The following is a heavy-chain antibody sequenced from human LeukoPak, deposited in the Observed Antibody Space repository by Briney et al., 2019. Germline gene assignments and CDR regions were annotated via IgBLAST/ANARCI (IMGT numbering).Heavy chain of an antibody. J-gene: IGHJ4*02. Sequence: SETLSLTCAVYGGSFSGYYWSWIRQPPGKGLEWIGEINHSGSTNYNPSLKSRVTISVDTSKNQFSLKLSSVTAADTAVYYCARVGQTAAPRVDYFDYWGQGTLVTVSS. D-gene: IGHD6-13*01. V-gene: IGHV4-34*01. CDR2: INHSGST. CDR1: GGSFSGYY. CDR3: ARVGQTAAPRVDYFDY.